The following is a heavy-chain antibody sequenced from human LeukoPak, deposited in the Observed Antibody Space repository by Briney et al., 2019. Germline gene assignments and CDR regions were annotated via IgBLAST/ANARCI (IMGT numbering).Heavy chain of an antibody. V-gene: IGHV3-30*04. D-gene: IGHD6-13*01. CDR2: ISYDGSNK. J-gene: IGHJ4*02. CDR1: GFTFSSYA. Sequence: PGGSLRLSCAASGFTFSSYAMHWVRQAPGKGLEWVAVISYDGSNKYYADSVKGRFTISRDNSKNTLYLQMNSLRAEDTAVYYCARDGIAAAVEYYFDYWGQGTLVTVSP. CDR3: ARDGIAAAVEYYFDY.